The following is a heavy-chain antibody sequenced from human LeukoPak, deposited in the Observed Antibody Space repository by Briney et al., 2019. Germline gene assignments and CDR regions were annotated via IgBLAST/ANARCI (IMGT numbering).Heavy chain of an antibody. V-gene: IGHV1-2*02. D-gene: IGHD3-10*01. Sequence: GASVKVSCKASGYTFTGYYMHWVRQAPGQGLEWMGWINPNSGGTNYAQKFQGRVTMTRDTSTSTAYMELSRLRSDDTAVYYCARDGYYGSGSYYKSPYYYYMDVWGKGTTVTVSS. CDR1: GYTFTGYY. CDR2: INPNSGGT. J-gene: IGHJ6*03. CDR3: ARDGYYGSGSYYKSPYYYYMDV.